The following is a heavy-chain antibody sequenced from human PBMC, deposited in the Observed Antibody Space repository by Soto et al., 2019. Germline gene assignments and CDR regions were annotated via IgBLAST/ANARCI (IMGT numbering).Heavy chain of an antibody. D-gene: IGHD6-13*01. J-gene: IGHJ5*02. CDR3: AKDGRGPYSSSWYDWFDP. CDR1: GFTFSSYG. CDR2: ISYDGSNK. V-gene: IGHV3-30*18. Sequence: QVQLVESGGGVVQPGRSLRLSCAASGFTFSSYGMHWVRQAPGKGLEWVAVISYDGSNKYHADSVKGRFTISRDNSKNPLYLQMNSLRAEDTAVYYCAKDGRGPYSSSWYDWFDPWGQGTLVTVSS.